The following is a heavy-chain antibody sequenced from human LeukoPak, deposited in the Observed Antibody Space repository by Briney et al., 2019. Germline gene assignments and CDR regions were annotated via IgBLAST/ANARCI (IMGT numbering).Heavy chain of an antibody. J-gene: IGHJ4*02. V-gene: IGHV4-34*01. D-gene: IGHD3-10*01. Sequence: PSETLSLTCAAYGVSFSGYYWRWIRQPPGKGLEWIGEINHSGSTNCYPSLMSRVSTTAKTSNNQFSLKLSSVTAAETAVYYCARDARVQMWFGELLRTTTYYFDYWGQGTLVSVSS. CDR1: GVSFSGYY. CDR2: INHSGST. CDR3: ARDARVQMWFGELLRTTTYYFDY.